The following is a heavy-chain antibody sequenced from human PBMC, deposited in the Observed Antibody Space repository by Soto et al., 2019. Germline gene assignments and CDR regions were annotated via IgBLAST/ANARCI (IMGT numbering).Heavy chain of an antibody. V-gene: IGHV3-23*01. J-gene: IGHJ4*02. CDR3: VKDLGVYSGYAFDC. CDR1: GFTFSRYD. D-gene: IGHD5-12*01. Sequence: EVQLLESGGGLVQPGGSLRLSCAASGFTFSRYDMSWVRQAPGKGLEWVSAISSSGVSTYSADSVKGRFTISRDNSKNALYLQMNSLRAEDTGVYYCVKDLGVYSGYAFDCWGQGTLVTVSS. CDR2: ISSSGVST.